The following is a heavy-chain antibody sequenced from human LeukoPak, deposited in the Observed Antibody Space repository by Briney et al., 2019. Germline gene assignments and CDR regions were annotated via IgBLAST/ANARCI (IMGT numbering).Heavy chain of an antibody. J-gene: IGHJ6*02. D-gene: IGHD3-10*01. CDR3: ARDSQLLWFGQSIYYYGMDV. CDR2: IRSDGGNQ. Sequence: GGSLRLSCATSGFTFNMYGMHWVRQAPGKGLEWVAFIRSDGGNQYYADSVKGRFTISRDNSKNTVSLEMNSLRAEDTAVYYCARDSQLLWFGQSIYYYGMDVWGQGTTVTVSS. V-gene: IGHV3-30*02. CDR1: GFTFNMYG.